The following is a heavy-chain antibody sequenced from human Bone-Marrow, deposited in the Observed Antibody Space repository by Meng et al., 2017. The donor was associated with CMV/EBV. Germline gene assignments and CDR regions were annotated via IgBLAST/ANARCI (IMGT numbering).Heavy chain of an antibody. J-gene: IGHJ6*02. V-gene: IGHV3-30*02. CDR1: GFTFSSYG. CDR2: IRYDGSNK. CDR3: AKDEATDYYYYGMDV. D-gene: IGHD5-12*01. Sequence: GESLKISCAASGFTFSSYGMHWVRQAPGKGLEWVAFIRYDGSNKYYADSVKGRFTISRDNSKNTLYLQMNSLRAEDTAVYYCAKDEATDYYYYGMDVWGQGTTVTVSS.